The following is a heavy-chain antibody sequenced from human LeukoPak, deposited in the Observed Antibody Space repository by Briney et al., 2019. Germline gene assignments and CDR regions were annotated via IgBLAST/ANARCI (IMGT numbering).Heavy chain of an antibody. CDR3: AREPPSDSYDSSGYYYHFDY. V-gene: IGHV3-7*01. Sequence: GGSLRLSCAASGFTLSGYWMSWVRRAPGKGLEWVANIKQDGDEKYYVDSVKGRFTISRDNAKNSLYLQMNSLRAEDTAVYYCAREPPSDSYDSSGYYYHFDYWGQGTLVTVSS. D-gene: IGHD3-22*01. CDR2: IKQDGDEK. CDR1: GFTLSGYW. J-gene: IGHJ4*02.